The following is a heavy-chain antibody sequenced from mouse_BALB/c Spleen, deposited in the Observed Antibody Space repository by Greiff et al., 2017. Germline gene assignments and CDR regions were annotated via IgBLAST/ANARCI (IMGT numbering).Heavy chain of an antibody. CDR3: GGGYDGHYYAMDY. D-gene: IGHD2-2*01. V-gene: IGHV1S135*01. CDR1: GYSFTCYN. CDR2: IDPYNGGT. J-gene: IGHJ4*01. Sequence: VQLKESGPELGKPGASVKISCKASGYSFTCYNMYWVKQSHRKSLEWIGYIDPYNGGTSYNQKSKGKATLTVDKSSSTAYMHLNSLTSEDSAIYYCGGGYDGHYYAMDYWGQGTSVTVSS.